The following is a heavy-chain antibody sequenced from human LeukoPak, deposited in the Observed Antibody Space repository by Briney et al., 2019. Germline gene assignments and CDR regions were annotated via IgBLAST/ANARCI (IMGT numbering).Heavy chain of an antibody. V-gene: IGHV1-8*01. CDR2: MNPNSGNT. Sequence: ASVKVTCKASGYTFTSYDINWVRQATGQGLEWMGWMNPNSGNTGYAQKFQGRVTMTRNTSISTAYMELSSLRSEDTAVYYCARGGGKDGYNFYWGQGALVTVSS. CDR3: ARGGGKDGYNFY. J-gene: IGHJ4*02. D-gene: IGHD5-24*01. CDR1: GYTFTSYD.